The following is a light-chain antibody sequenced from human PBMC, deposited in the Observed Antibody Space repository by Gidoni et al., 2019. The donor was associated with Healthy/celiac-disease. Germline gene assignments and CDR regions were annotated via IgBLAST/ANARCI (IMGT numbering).Light chain of an antibody. V-gene: IGKV3-20*01. Sequence: EIVLTQSPGTLSLAPWQRATLSSRASPSGSSSYLTWYQQKPGQAPRLLIYGATSRATGIPHRISGSGCGTDFTLTISRLEPEDFAVYYCQQYGSSPLTFGGGTKVEIK. CDR1: PSGSSSY. CDR2: GAT. J-gene: IGKJ4*01. CDR3: QQYGSSPLT.